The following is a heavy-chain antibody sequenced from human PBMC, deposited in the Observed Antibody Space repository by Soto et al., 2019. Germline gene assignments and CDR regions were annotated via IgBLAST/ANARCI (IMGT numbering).Heavy chain of an antibody. Sequence: HPGGSLRLSCAASGFTFSSYWMHWVRQAPGKGLVWVSRINSDGSSTSYADSVKGRFTISRDNAKNTLYLQMNSLRAEDTAVYYCARDYYDSSGYPGQTIDYWGQGTLVTVSS. CDR3: ARDYYDSSGYPGQTIDY. CDR1: GFTFSSYW. V-gene: IGHV3-74*01. CDR2: INSDGSST. D-gene: IGHD3-22*01. J-gene: IGHJ4*02.